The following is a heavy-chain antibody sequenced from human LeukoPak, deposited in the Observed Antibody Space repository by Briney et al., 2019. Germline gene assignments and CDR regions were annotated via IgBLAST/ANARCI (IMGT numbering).Heavy chain of an antibody. CDR2: FSGTSTN. CDR3: AKLKQWQPQRYFFEY. V-gene: IGHV3-23*01. D-gene: IGHD6-19*01. CDR1: GFTFSSYA. Sequence: GGSLRLSCAASGFTFSSYAMSWVRQAPGKGLEWVSTFSGTSTNSYADAVKGPVTISRDNSKNTLYLQMNSLRAEDTAVYYCAKLKQWQPQRYFFEYWGQGALVTVAS. J-gene: IGHJ4*02.